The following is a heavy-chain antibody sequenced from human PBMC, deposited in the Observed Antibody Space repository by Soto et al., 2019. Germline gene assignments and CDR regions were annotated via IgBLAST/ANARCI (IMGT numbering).Heavy chain of an antibody. CDR1: GYTFTSYY. Sequence: GXSVKVSCKASGYTFTSYYMHWVRQAPGQGLEWMGIINPSGGSTSYAQKFQGRVTMTRDTSTSTVYMELSSLRSEDTAVYYCARVAPGIAAAGPRIAFDHWGQGTLVTVSS. CDR3: ARVAPGIAAAGPRIAFDH. V-gene: IGHV1-46*01. D-gene: IGHD6-13*01. J-gene: IGHJ5*02. CDR2: INPSGGST.